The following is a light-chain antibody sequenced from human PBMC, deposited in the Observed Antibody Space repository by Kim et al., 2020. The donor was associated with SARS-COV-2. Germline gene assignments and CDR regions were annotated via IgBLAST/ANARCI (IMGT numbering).Light chain of an antibody. V-gene: IGKV3-20*01. Sequence: LLPGERATLSCRASQSVTSNSLAWYQQKPGQAPRLLIYGASSRATGIPDRFSGSGSGTDFTLTISRLEPEDFAVYYCQQSAASRTFGQGTKVDIK. CDR1: QSVTSNS. J-gene: IGKJ1*01. CDR2: GAS. CDR3: QQSAASRT.